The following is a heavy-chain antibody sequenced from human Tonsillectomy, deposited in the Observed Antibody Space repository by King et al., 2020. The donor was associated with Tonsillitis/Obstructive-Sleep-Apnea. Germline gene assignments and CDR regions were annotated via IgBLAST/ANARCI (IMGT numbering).Heavy chain of an antibody. D-gene: IGHD2-2*01. CDR1: GGSISSYY. Sequence: VQLQESGPGLVKPSETLSLTCTVSGGSISSYYWSWIRQPAGKGLEWIGRIYTSGSTNSNPSLKSRVTMSVDTSKNQFSLKLSSVTAADTAVYYCARNDIVVVPAAIHAFDIWGQGTMVTVSS. V-gene: IGHV4-4*07. J-gene: IGHJ3*02. CDR3: ARNDIVVVPAAIHAFDI. CDR2: IYTSGST.